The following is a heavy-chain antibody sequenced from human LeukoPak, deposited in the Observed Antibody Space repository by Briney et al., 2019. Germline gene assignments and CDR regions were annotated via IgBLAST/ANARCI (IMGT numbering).Heavy chain of an antibody. D-gene: IGHD6-19*01. Sequence: GGSLRLSCAASGFTISTYGMSWVRQAPGKGLEWVSSISGGTTYYADSVKGRFTISRDNSKNTVSLQMNSLRAEDTAVYYCARGDSSGWYGDGDYWGQGTLVTVSS. CDR1: GFTISTYG. CDR2: ISGGTT. CDR3: ARGDSSGWYGDGDY. J-gene: IGHJ4*02. V-gene: IGHV3-23*01.